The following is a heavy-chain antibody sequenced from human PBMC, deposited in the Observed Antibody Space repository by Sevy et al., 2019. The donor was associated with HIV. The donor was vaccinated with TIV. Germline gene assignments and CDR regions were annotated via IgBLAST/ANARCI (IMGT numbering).Heavy chain of an antibody. CDR3: ARVRGGGKYCSSTSCYLAYYYGMDV. V-gene: IGHV3-30-3*01. CDR2: ISYDGSNK. J-gene: IGHJ6*02. D-gene: IGHD2-2*01. Sequence: GGSLRLSCAASGFTFSSYAMHWVRQAPGKGLEWVAVISYDGSNKYYADSVKGRFTISRDNSKNTLYLQMNSLRAEDTAVYYCARVRGGGKYCSSTSCYLAYYYGMDVWGQWTTVTVSS. CDR1: GFTFSSYA.